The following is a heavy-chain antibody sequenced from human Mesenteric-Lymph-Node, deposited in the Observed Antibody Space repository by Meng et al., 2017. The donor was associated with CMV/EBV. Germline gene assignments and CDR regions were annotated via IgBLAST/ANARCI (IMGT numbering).Heavy chain of an antibody. CDR1: GGSISSSSYY. J-gene: IGHJ4*02. D-gene: IGHD3-22*01. CDR2: IYYSGST. CDR3: ARVPDDSSGYYYAGAPFDY. V-gene: IGHV4-39*01. Sequence: SETLSLTCTVSGGSISSSSYYWGWIRQPPGKGLEWIGSIYYSGSTYYNPSLKSRVTISVDTSKNQFSLKLSSVTAADTAVYYCARVPDDSSGYYYAGAPFDYWGQGTLVTVSS.